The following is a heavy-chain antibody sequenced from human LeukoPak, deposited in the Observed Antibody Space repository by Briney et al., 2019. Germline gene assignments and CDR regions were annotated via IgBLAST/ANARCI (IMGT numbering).Heavy chain of an antibody. D-gene: IGHD2-15*01. V-gene: IGHV1-18*04. CDR2: ISAYNGNT. Sequence: ASVKVSCKASGYTFTSYYMHWVRQAPGQGLEWMGWISAYNGNTNYAQKLQGRVTMTTDTSTSTAYMELRSLRSDDTAVYYCARLFVVVVAATPPDYWGQGTLVTVSS. J-gene: IGHJ4*02. CDR1: GYTFTSYY. CDR3: ARLFVVVVAATPPDY.